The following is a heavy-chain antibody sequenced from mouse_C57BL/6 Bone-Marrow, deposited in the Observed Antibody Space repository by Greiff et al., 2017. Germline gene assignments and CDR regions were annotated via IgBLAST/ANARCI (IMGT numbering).Heavy chain of an antibody. J-gene: IGHJ2*01. CDR1: GYTFTSYW. V-gene: IGHV1-59*01. CDR2: IDPSDSYT. D-gene: IGHD1-1*01. Sequence: VQLKQPGAELVRPGTSVKLSCKASGYTFTSYWMHWVKQRPGQGLEWIGVIDPSDSYTNYNQKFKGKATLTVDTSSSTAYMQLSSLTSEDSAVYYCASPLLLLDYWGQGTTLTVSS. CDR3: ASPLLLLDY.